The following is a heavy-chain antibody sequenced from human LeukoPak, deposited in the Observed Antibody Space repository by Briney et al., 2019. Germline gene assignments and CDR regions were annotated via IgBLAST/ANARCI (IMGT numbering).Heavy chain of an antibody. CDR1: GGSISSGGYS. CDR3: ARIRTPGPTRYYDFRSGYYTDPYYFDY. CDR2: IYHSGST. Sequence: SETLSLTCAVSGGSISSGGYSWSWIRQPPGKGLEWIGYIYHSGSTYYNPSLKSRVTISVDRSKNQFSLKLSSVTAADTAVYYCARIRTPGPTRYYDFRSGYYTDPYYFDYWGQGTLVTVSS. V-gene: IGHV4-30-2*01. J-gene: IGHJ4*02. D-gene: IGHD3-3*01.